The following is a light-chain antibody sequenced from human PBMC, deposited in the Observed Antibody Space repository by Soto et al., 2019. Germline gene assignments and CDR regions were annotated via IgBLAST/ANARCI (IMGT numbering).Light chain of an antibody. Sequence: EIVLTQSPATLSSSPGERATLSCRASQSVSSYFAWSQQKPGQAPRLLIYDAPNRATGVPARFSGSRSGTDFTLTISSLEPENFAVYYCQQRSNWPSWTFGQGTKVEIK. V-gene: IGKV3-11*01. CDR3: QQRSNWPSWT. CDR1: QSVSSY. J-gene: IGKJ1*01. CDR2: DAP.